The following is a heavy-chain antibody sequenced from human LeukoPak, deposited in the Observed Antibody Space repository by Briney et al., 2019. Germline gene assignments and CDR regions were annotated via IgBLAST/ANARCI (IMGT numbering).Heavy chain of an antibody. CDR1: GFTFRKYA. Sequence: GGSLRLSCAASGFTFRKYAMNWVRQAPGKGREWGSAISADGDSTYYADSVKGRFTISRDNSKNTLYLQMNSLRPGDTAVYYCAKRRYCTSTTCHDFDYWGQGTLVTVSS. CDR3: AKRRYCTSTTCHDFDY. J-gene: IGHJ4*02. D-gene: IGHD2-2*01. CDR2: ISADGDST. V-gene: IGHV3-23*01.